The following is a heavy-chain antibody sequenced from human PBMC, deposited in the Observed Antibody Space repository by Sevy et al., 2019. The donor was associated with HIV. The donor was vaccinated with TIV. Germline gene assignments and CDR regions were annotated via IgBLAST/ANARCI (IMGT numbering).Heavy chain of an antibody. CDR1: GFTFSSYS. D-gene: IGHD3-22*01. J-gene: IGHJ5*02. Sequence: GGSLRLSCAASGFTFSSYSMNWVRQAPGKGLEWVSSISSSSSYIYYADSVKGRFTISRDNAKNSLYLQMNSLRAEDTAVYYCASRLDYYDSSGARFYPWGQGTLVTVSS. V-gene: IGHV3-21*01. CDR2: ISSSSSYI. CDR3: ASRLDYYDSSGARFYP.